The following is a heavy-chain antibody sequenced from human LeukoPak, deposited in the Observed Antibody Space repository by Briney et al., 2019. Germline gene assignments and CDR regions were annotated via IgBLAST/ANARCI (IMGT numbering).Heavy chain of an antibody. CDR2: ISGSGGST. D-gene: IGHD6-19*01. CDR3: AKDMGYSSGIDY. CDR1: GFTFSSYA. J-gene: IGHJ4*02. Sequence: PGGSLRLSCAASGFTFSSYAMSGVRQAPGKGLEWVSAISGSGGSTYYADSVKGRFTISRDNSKNTLYLQMNSLRAEDTAVYYCAKDMGYSSGIDYWGQGTLVTVSS. V-gene: IGHV3-23*01.